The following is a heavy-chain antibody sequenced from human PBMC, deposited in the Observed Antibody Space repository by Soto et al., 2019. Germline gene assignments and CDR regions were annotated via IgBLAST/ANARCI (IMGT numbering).Heavy chain of an antibody. CDR2: INPINVGT. CDR3: AKDGRPWSGGSCPQGH. V-gene: IGHV1-2*02. D-gene: IGHD2-15*01. Sequence: AVVQVSCKTSGYTFNGDHIRWVREGHGQRLDWIRWINPINVGTKYREKFHARVSRTRDKSSSTAYMEPSSLTSDDSAVYYGAKDGRPWSGGSCPQGHWGQGALVTVAS. J-gene: IGHJ4*02. CDR1: GYTFNGDH.